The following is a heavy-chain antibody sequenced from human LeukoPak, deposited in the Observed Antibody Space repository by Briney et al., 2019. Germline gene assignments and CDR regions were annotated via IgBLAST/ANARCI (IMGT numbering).Heavy chain of an antibody. CDR2: ISSSSSYI. D-gene: IGHD2/OR15-2a*01. CDR3: ARARGRTTRH. Sequence: GGSLRLSCAASGFTFSSYSMNWVRQAPGKGLEWVSSISSSSSYIYYADSVKGRFTISRDNAKNSLYLQMNSLRAEDTALYYCARARGRTTRHWGQGTLVTVSS. V-gene: IGHV3-21*01. J-gene: IGHJ4*02. CDR1: GFTFSSYS.